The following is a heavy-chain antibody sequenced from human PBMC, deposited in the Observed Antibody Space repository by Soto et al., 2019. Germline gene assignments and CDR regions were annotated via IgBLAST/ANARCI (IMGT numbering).Heavy chain of an antibody. V-gene: IGHV5-51*01. CDR2: IYPGDSDT. Sequence: ESLKISCKGSGYSFTSYWIGWVRQMPGKGLEWMGIIYPGDSDTRYSPSFQGQVTISADKSISTAYLQWSSLKASDTAMYYCARQAREHLGYYYYYYMDVWAKGPRSPSP. J-gene: IGHJ6*03. CDR1: GYSFTSYW. CDR3: ARQAREHLGYYYYYYMDV. D-gene: IGHD3-16*01.